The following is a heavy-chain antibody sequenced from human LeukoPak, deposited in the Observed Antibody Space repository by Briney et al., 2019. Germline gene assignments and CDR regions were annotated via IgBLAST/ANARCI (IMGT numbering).Heavy chain of an antibody. J-gene: IGHJ4*02. V-gene: IGHV3-64D*06. CDR3: ARAITSGTTGLYY. D-gene: IGHD1-1*01. CDR2: ISNNGGST. CDR1: GFTLSSYP. Sequence: GGFLRLSCSVSGFTLSSYPMYWVRQAPGKGLEYVSAISNNGGSTYYADSVKGRFTISRDNSKSTLYLQMSSLRPEDTAVYYCARAITSGTTGLYYWGQGTLVTVSS.